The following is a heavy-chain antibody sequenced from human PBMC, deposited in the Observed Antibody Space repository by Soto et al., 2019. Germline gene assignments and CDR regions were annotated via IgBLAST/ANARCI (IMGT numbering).Heavy chain of an antibody. CDR3: AREKYYDFWSGYYQPSYYYYYYMDV. Sequence: GGALRLSCAASGFTFISYWMRWVRQAPGKGLEGVANIKQDGSEKYYVDSVKGRFTISRDNAKNSLYLQMNSLRAEDTAVYYCAREKYYDFWSGYYQPSYYYYYYMDVWGKGTTVTVSS. D-gene: IGHD3-3*01. CDR2: IKQDGSEK. CDR1: GFTFISYW. J-gene: IGHJ6*03. V-gene: IGHV3-7*01.